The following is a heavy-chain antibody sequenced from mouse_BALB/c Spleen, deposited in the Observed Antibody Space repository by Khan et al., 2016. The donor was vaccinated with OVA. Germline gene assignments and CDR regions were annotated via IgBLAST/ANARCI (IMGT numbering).Heavy chain of an antibody. CDR3: ARDNGSLYWYFDV. Sequence: EVQLQESGPGLVKPSQTVSLTCTVTGISITSGNYRWSWIRQFPGNKLEWIGKIYYSGTVTYNPSLTSRTTTTRDTSKNQFFLEMNSLTAEDTATYDGARDNGSLYWYFDVWGAGTTVTVSS. CDR2: IYYSGTV. CDR1: GISITSGNYR. J-gene: IGHJ1*01. D-gene: IGHD1-1*01. V-gene: IGHV3-5*02.